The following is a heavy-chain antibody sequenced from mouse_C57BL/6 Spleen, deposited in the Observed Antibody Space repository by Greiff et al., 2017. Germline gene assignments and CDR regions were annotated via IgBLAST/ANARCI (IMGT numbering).Heavy chain of an antibody. J-gene: IGHJ2*01. D-gene: IGHD2-2*01. CDR2: INPNYGTT. CDR3: ARSADGNDLDY. V-gene: IGHV1-39*01. CDR1: GYSFTDYY. Sequence: EVQLQQSGPELVKPGASVKISCKASGYSFTDYYMNWVKQSHGKGLEWIGVINPNYGTTSYNQKFKGKATLTVDQSSSTAYMQLNSLTSEDSAVYCCARSADGNDLDYWGQGTTLTVSS.